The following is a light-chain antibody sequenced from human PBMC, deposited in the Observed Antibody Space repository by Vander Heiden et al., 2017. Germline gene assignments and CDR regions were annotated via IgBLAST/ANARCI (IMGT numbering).Light chain of an antibody. J-gene: IGKJ2*01. CDR2: DAS. CDR1: QSVNSY. V-gene: IGKV3-11*01. Sequence: EIVLTQSPATLSLSSGERATLSCRASQSVNSYLAWYQHKPGQAPRLLIYDASKRATGIPVRFTGSGSGTDFTLTISSLEPEDSAVYYCQRRSNWPPYVYTFGQGTKLEIK. CDR3: QRRSNWPPYVYT.